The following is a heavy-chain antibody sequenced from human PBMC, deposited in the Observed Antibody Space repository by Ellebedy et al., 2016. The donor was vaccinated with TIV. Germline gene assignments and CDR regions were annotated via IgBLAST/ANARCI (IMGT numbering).Heavy chain of an antibody. CDR3: ARVKREYYDKTPIFPFDI. V-gene: IGHV4-30-4*01. CDR1: GGSMRSGDYY. D-gene: IGHD3-22*01. CDR2: IYYSGIT. Sequence: MPSETLSLTCTVSGGSMRSGDYYWSWIRQPPGKGLEWIWYIYYSGITYYNPSLKSRVTISVDTSENQFSLRLSSVTAADTAVYYCARVKREYYDKTPIFPFDIWGQGTMVTVSS. J-gene: IGHJ3*02.